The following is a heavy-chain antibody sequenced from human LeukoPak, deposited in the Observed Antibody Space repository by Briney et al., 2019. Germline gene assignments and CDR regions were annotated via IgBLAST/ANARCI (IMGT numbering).Heavy chain of an antibody. D-gene: IGHD5-24*01. CDR1: GFTFSGYS. J-gene: IGHJ3*02. CDR3: ARGTWDGDRTFDI. V-gene: IGHV3-48*02. Sequence: GGSLRLSCAASGFTFSGYSMNWVRQAPGKRLEWISYISGTSSIIYYTPSVKGRFTISRDNGKYSLYLQMNSLRDDDTAVYFCARGTWDGDRTFDIWGQGAMVTVSS. CDR2: ISGTSSII.